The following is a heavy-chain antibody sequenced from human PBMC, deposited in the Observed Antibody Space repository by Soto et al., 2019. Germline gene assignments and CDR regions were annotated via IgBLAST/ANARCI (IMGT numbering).Heavy chain of an antibody. CDR3: ARGGTHDYGDYDY. CDR1: GGTFSSYT. Sequence: QVQLVQSGAEVKKPGSSVKVSWKASGGTFSSYTISWVRQAPGQGLEWMGRIIPILGIANYAQKFQGRVTITADKSTSTAYMELSSLRSEDTAVYYCARGGTHDYGDYDYWGQGTLVTVSS. J-gene: IGHJ4*02. CDR2: IIPILGIA. V-gene: IGHV1-69*02. D-gene: IGHD4-17*01.